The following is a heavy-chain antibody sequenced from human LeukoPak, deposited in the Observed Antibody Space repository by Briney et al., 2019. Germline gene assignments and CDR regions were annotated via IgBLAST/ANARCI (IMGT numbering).Heavy chain of an antibody. CDR3: ARQIAVAGWYFDL. V-gene: IGHV1-2*02. J-gene: IGHJ2*01. CDR2: INPNSGGT. CDR1: GYTFTGYY. D-gene: IGHD6-19*01. Sequence: ASVKVSCKASGYTFTGYYMHWVRQAPGQGLEWMGWINPNSGGTNYAQKFQGRVTMTRDTSISTAYVELSRLRSDDTAVYYCARQIAVAGWYFDLWGRGTLVTVSS.